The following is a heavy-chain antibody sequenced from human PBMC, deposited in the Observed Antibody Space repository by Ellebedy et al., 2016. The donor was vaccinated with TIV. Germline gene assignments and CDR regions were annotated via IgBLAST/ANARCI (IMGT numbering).Heavy chain of an antibody. CDR1: GFTVSSNY. J-gene: IGHJ4*02. V-gene: IGHV3-33*08. D-gene: IGHD2-21*02. CDR3: ARNRHVERGDCLDY. CDR2: IWYDGGNK. Sequence: GESLKISCAASGFTVSSNYMSWVRQAPGKGLEWVAFIWYDGGNKYYADSVKGRFTISRDNSKNTLYLQMNNVGAEDTAVFYCARNRHVERGDCLDYWGQGTLVTVSS.